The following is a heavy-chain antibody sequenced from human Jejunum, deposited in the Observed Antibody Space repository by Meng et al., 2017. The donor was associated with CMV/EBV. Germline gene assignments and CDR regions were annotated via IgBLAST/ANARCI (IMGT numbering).Heavy chain of an antibody. D-gene: IGHD3-22*01. CDR3: SRGPYYYESSGYYGGQSNWFDP. V-gene: IGHV1-46*01. CDR1: YC. Sequence: YCVHWVRQAPGQGLEWMGIINPSSGSTTYERKFQSRVTMTRDTSTSTFYMELSSLRSEDTAVYFCSRGPYYYESSGYYGGQSNWFDPWGQGTLVTVSS. J-gene: IGHJ5*02. CDR2: INPSSGST.